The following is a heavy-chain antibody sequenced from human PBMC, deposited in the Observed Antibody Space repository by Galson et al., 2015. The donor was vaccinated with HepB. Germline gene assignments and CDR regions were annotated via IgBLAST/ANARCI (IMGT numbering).Heavy chain of an antibody. Sequence: SLRLSCAASEFDFSSYGMHWVRQAPGKGLEWVAVISYDGPHKNYADSVKGRFTISRDNSKNTLYLQMNSLRAEDTAVYYCAKDAIVGVNGVAYYFYGMDVWGQGTTVTVSS. CDR2: ISYDGPHK. V-gene: IGHV3-30*18. J-gene: IGHJ6*02. D-gene: IGHD3-22*01. CDR1: EFDFSSYG. CDR3: AKDAIVGVNGVAYYFYGMDV.